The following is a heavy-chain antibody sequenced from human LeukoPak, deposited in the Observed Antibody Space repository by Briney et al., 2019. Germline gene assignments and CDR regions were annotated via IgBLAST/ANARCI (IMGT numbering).Heavy chain of an antibody. D-gene: IGHD2-15*01. CDR1: GYTFHSYS. CDR3: ARASYCSGGSCYSDY. Sequence: GASVKVSCKASGYTFHSYSISWVRQAPGQGLEWMGWISAYNGNTIYAQKVKGRVTMTTDTSTSTAYMELRSLKSDDTAVYYCARASYCSGGSCYSDYWGQGTLVTVSS. CDR2: ISAYNGNT. V-gene: IGHV1-18*01. J-gene: IGHJ4*02.